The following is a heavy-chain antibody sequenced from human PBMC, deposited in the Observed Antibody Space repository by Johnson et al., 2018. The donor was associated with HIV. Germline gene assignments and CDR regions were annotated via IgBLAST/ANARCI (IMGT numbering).Heavy chain of an antibody. V-gene: IGHV3-66*01. D-gene: IGHD3-10*01. CDR3: AKEQWFGELFSAFDI. CDR2: IYSGGSP. J-gene: IGHJ3*02. Sequence: VQLVESGGGLVQPGGSLRLSCAASGFTVSSNYMSWVRQAPGKGLEWVSVIYSGGSPYYADSVKGRFTISRDNSKNTLYLQMNSLRAEDTAVYYCAKEQWFGELFSAFDIWGQGTMVTVSS. CDR1: GFTVSSNY.